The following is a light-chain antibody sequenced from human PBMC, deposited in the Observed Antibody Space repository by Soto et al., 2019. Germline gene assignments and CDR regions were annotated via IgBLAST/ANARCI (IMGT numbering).Light chain of an antibody. V-gene: IGKV3-15*01. CDR1: QSVSSN. CDR3: QQYNFWPT. Sequence: EIVMTQSPATLSVSPGDRATLSCRASQSVSSNLAWYQQKPGQAPRLLIYGASTAATGIPARFSGSGSGTEFTRTITRLQPEDFAVYYCQQYNFWPTFGQGTKVDIK. J-gene: IGKJ1*01. CDR2: GAS.